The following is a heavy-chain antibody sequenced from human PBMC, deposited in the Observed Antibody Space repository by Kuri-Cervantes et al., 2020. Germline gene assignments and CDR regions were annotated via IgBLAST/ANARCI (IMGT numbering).Heavy chain of an antibody. D-gene: IGHD3-16*01. Sequence: SGPTLVKPTQTLTLTCTFPGFSLRTSEEAVGWIRQPPGKALEWIALIFWSDEIHYSPSLKSRLTITKDTYKNQVVLTMTNMDPADTATYYCAHRRGGYFDFWGQGILVTVSS. V-gene: IGHV2-5*01. CDR2: IFWSDEI. CDR3: AHRRGGYFDF. CDR1: GFSLRTSEEA. J-gene: IGHJ4*02.